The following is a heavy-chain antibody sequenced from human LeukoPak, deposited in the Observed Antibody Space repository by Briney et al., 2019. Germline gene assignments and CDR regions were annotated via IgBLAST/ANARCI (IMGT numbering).Heavy chain of an antibody. CDR2: INHSGST. CDR1: GGSFSGYY. CDR3: ARARETSSGYYAAFDI. Sequence: ETLSLTCAVYGGSFSGYYWSWIRQPPGKGLEWIGEINHSGSTNYNPSLKSRVTISVGTSKNQFSLKLSSVTAADTAVYYCARARETSSGYYAAFDIWGQGTMVTVSS. V-gene: IGHV4-34*01. D-gene: IGHD3-22*01. J-gene: IGHJ3*02.